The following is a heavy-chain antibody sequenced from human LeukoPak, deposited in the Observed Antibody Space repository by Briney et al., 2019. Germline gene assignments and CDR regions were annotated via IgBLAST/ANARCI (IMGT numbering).Heavy chain of an antibody. J-gene: IGHJ3*02. D-gene: IGHD3-22*01. V-gene: IGHV4-34*01. Sequence: SETLSLTCTVSGGSISSDYWTWIRQPPGKGLEWIGEINHSGSTNYNPSLKSRITISLDTSKNQFSLKLSSVTAADTAVYYCANANYHDSSGYYYGDEFDAFDIWGQGTMVTVSS. CDR1: GGSISSDY. CDR2: INHSGST. CDR3: ANANYHDSSGYYYGDEFDAFDI.